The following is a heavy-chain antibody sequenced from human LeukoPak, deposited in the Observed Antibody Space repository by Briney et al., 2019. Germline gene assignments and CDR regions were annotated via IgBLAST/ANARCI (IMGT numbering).Heavy chain of an antibody. CDR1: GYTFTGYY. V-gene: IGHV1-2*02. CDR3: ARDPVQGIILYRIPNWFDP. J-gene: IGHJ5*02. CDR2: INPNSGGT. D-gene: IGHD3-10*01. Sequence: ASVKVSCKASGYTFTGYYMHWVRQAPGQGLEWMGWINPNSGGTKYARKFQGRVTMNRDKSNNKVYMELTRLRSDATAVYYCARDPVQGIILYRIPNWFDPWGEGTLVTVSS.